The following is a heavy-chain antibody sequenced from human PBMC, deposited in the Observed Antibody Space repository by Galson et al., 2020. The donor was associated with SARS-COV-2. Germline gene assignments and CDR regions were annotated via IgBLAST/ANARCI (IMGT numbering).Heavy chain of an antibody. J-gene: IGHJ6*02. CDR1: AGSISSGGYY. Sequence: SETLSLTCTVSAGSISSGGYYCSWLRHHPGKGLEWIGYIYYSGSTYYNPSLKSRVTISVDTSKNQFSLRLSSVTAADTAVYYCARAFEAYGMGVWGQGTTVTVSS. V-gene: IGHV4-31*03. CDR3: ARAFEAYGMGV. CDR2: IYYSGST.